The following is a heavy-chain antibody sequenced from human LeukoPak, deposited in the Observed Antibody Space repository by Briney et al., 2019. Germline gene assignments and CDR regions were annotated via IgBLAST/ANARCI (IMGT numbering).Heavy chain of an antibody. Sequence: PSETLSLTCTVSGGSISSYYWSWIRQIPGKGLEWIGYVYYSGSAKYHPSLKSRVTISVDTSKNEFSLKLTSVTAADTAVYFCARHKDRFGYTFDYWGQGSLVTVSS. D-gene: IGHD5-18*01. CDR2: VYYSGSA. CDR3: ARHKDRFGYTFDY. CDR1: GGSISSYY. V-gene: IGHV4-59*08. J-gene: IGHJ4*02.